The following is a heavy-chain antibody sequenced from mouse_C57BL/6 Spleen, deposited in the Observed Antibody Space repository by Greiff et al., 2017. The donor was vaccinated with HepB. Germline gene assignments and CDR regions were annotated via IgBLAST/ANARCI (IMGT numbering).Heavy chain of an antibody. CDR2: INPNNGGT. J-gene: IGHJ3*01. CDR1: GYTFTDYY. Sequence: EVQLQQSGPELVKPGASVKISCKASGYTFTDYYMNWVKQSHGKSLEWIGDINPNNGGTSYNQKFKGKATLTVDKSSSTAYMELRSLTSEDSAVYYCARDALAYWGQGTLVTVSA. V-gene: IGHV1-26*01. CDR3: ARDALAY.